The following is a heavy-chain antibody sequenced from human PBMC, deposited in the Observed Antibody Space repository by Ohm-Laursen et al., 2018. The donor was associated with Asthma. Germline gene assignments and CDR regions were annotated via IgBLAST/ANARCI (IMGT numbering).Heavy chain of an antibody. CDR2: ISGSGGST. D-gene: IGHD6-19*01. Sequence: SLRLSCAASGFTFSSYAMSWVRQAPGKGLEWVSAISGSGGSTYYADSVKGRFTISRDNSKNTLYLQMNSLRAEDTAVYYCAKVPYSSGWEGWYFDYWGQGTLVTVSS. J-gene: IGHJ4*02. V-gene: IGHV3-23*01. CDR3: AKVPYSSGWEGWYFDY. CDR1: GFTFSSYA.